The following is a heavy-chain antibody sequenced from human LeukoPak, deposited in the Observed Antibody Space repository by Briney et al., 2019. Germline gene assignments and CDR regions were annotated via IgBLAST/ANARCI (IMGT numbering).Heavy chain of an antibody. CDR3: ARGGKIALAGTRSSQYFQH. D-gene: IGHD6-19*01. Sequence: PEGSLRLSCAASGFTFSSYAMSWVRQAPGKGLEWVSAISGSGGSTYYADSVKGRFTISRDNSKNTLYMQMNSLRPEDTAVYYCARGGKIALAGTRSSQYFQHWGQGTLVTVSS. CDR1: GFTFSSYA. J-gene: IGHJ1*01. V-gene: IGHV3-23*01. CDR2: ISGSGGST.